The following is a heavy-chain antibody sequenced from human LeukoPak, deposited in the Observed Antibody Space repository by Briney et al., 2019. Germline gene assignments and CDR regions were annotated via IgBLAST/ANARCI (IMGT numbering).Heavy chain of an antibody. CDR2: IRFDGSNK. J-gene: IGHJ4*02. Sequence: GRSLRLSCAASGFTFTDYGMHWVRQAPGKGLEWVAFIRFDGSNKYYADSVKGRFTISRDNSKNTLYLQINSLRTEDTAVYYCAKEGTASKPSDLDYWGQGTLVTVSS. D-gene: IGHD1-1*01. CDR3: AKEGTASKPSDLDY. V-gene: IGHV3-30*02. CDR1: GFTFTDYG.